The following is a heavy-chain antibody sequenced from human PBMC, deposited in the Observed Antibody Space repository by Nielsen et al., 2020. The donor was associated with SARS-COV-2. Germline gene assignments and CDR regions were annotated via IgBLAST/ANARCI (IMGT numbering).Heavy chain of an antibody. J-gene: IGHJ6*02. D-gene: IGHD4-17*01. V-gene: IGHV3-33*01. CDR1: GFTFSSYG. Sequence: GESLKISCAASGFTFSSYGMHWVRQAPGKELEWVAVIWYDGSNKYYADSVKGRFTISRDNSKNTLYLQMNSLRAEDTAVYYCARETPGMTTVTMDVWGQGTTVTVS. CDR3: ARETPGMTTVTMDV. CDR2: IWYDGSNK.